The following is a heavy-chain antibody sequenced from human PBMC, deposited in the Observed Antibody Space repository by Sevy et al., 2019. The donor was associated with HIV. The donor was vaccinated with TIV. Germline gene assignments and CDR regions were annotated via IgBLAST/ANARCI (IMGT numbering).Heavy chain of an antibody. V-gene: IGHV3-53*01. Sequence: GGSLRLSCAASGFTVSSNYIHWVRQAPGKGLEWVSVIYIGGDTYYADSVKGRLTISRDNSKNTLYLQMNSLRAEDTAVYYCARGYYYLDVWGQGTTVTVSS. CDR2: IYIGGDT. J-gene: IGHJ6*03. CDR3: ARGYYYLDV. CDR1: GFTVSSNY.